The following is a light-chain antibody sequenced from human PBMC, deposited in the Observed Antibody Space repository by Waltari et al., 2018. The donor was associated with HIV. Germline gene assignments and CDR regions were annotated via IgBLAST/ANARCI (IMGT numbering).Light chain of an antibody. CDR1: QSVSGD. V-gene: IGKV3D-15*01. Sequence: EIQLTQSPAALSLPPGEIAVISCRASQSVSGDWAWYQFHPGQAPTLPVYDMSVRATRVPARFRGSGSGTDFTLSITGLQSEDFASYYCQQYHVRSPLTFGGGT. J-gene: IGKJ4*01. CDR2: DMS. CDR3: QQYHVRSPLT.